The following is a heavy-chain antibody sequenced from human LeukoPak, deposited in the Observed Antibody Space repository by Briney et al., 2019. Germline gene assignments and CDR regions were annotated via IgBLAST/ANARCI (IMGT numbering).Heavy chain of an antibody. V-gene: IGHV3-66*02. CDR3: ARPYSGTYWGYYYMHV. J-gene: IGHJ6*03. Sequence: GGSLRLSCTVSGFTVSGNYMSWVRQAPGKGLEWVSVIYGGGSTYYADSVKGRFTISRDNSKNTLYLQMNSLRPEDTAVYYCARPYSGTYWGYYYMHVWGKGTSVTVSS. CDR2: IYGGGST. D-gene: IGHD1-26*01. CDR1: GFTVSGNY.